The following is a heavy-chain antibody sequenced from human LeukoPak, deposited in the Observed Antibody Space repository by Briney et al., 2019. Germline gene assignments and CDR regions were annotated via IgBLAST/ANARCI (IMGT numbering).Heavy chain of an antibody. CDR2: IIPIFGTA. J-gene: IGHJ6*02. D-gene: IGHD2-2*01. V-gene: IGHV1-69*13. CDR3: ARACEDIVVVPAAKYYYYYYGMDV. CDR1: GGTFSSYA. Sequence: SVKVSCKASGGTFSSYAISWVRQAPGQGLEWMGGIIPIFGTANYAQKFQGRVTITADESTSTAYMELSSLRSEDTAAYYCARACEDIVVVPAAKYYYYYYGMDVWGQGTTVTVSS.